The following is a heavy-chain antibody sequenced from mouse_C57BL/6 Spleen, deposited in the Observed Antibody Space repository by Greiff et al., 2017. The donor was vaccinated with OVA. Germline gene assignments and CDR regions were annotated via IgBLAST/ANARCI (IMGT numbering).Heavy chain of an antibody. CDR2: INPNYGTT. D-gene: IGHD2-5*01. CDR1: GYSFTDYN. J-gene: IGHJ3*01. V-gene: IGHV1-39*01. Sequence: VQLKESGPELVKPGASVKISCKASGYSFTDYNMNWVKQSNGKSLEWIGVINPNYGTTSYNQKFKGKATLTVDQSSSTAYMQLNSLTSEDSAVYYCARKDYSNSAGFAYWGQGTLVTVSA. CDR3: ARKDYSNSAGFAY.